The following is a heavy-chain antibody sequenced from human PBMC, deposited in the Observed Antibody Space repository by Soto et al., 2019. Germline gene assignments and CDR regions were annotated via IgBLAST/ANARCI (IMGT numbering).Heavy chain of an antibody. CDR1: GYSFTSYW. CDR2: IDPSDSYT. J-gene: IGHJ6*02. V-gene: IGHV5-10-1*01. CDR3: AVIDDFWSGHGQV. D-gene: IGHD3-3*01. Sequence: PVESLKISCKGSGYSFTSYWISWVRQMPGKGLEWMGRIDPSDSYTNYSPSFQGHVTISADKSISTAYLQWSSLKASDTAMYYCAVIDDFWSGHGQVWGQGTTVTVSS.